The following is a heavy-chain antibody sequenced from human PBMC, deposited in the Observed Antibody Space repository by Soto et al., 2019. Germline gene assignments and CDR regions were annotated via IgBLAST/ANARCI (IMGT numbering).Heavy chain of an antibody. J-gene: IGHJ6*02. CDR3: ARRRYCGADCYKNYYFGMDV. V-gene: IGHV1-69*02. Sequence: QAQLVQSGAEVKKPGSSVRLSCSTSGGSFSSYTLNWVRQAPGQGLEWLGRIIPVLTITDYAQKFRGRLTITAGKSSNTAYMELTSLRSDDTAVYYCARRRYCGADCYKNYYFGMDVWGQGTTVNVSS. D-gene: IGHD2-21*02. CDR2: IIPVLTIT. CDR1: GGSFSSYT.